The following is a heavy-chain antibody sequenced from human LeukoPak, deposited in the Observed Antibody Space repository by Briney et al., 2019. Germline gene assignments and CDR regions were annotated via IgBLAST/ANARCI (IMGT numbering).Heavy chain of an antibody. CDR3: ARGRRDVFDI. CDR1: GYTFTGYY. Sequence: GASVTVSCKASGYTFTGYYMHWVRQAPGQGLEWMGWMNPHSGNTGYAQKFLGRITLTRSTSTSMAYMELTSLKSEDTAVYYCARGRRDVFDIWGQGTTVTVS. CDR2: MNPHSGNT. V-gene: IGHV1-8*03. J-gene: IGHJ3*02.